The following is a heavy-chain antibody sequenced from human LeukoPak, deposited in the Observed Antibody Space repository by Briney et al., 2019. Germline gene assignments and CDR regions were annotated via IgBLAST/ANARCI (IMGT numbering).Heavy chain of an antibody. V-gene: IGHV4-34*01. Sequence: SETLSLTWAVYGGSFSAFHWNWIRQSPAKGQEWLGEMKQSGTPRYNPSLQSRVTISVDKSKNQFSLNVRSVTAADTAVYYCASRPFLYGFRTYFDNWAQGTLVTVSS. CDR2: MKQSGTP. CDR1: GGSFSAFH. D-gene: IGHD3-10*01. CDR3: ASRPFLYGFRTYFDN. J-gene: IGHJ4*02.